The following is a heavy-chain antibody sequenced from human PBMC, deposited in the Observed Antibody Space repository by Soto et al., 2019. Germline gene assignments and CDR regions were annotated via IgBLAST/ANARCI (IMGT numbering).Heavy chain of an antibody. D-gene: IGHD4-17*01. V-gene: IGHV1-18*01. CDR1: GGTLSSYT. Sequence: ASVKVSCKASGGTLSSYTISWVRQAPGQGLEWMGRISANHGITNYAQKLQGRVTMTADTSTSTAYMELRSLRSDDTAVYYCARVVGYGDYIGWFDPWGQGTLVTVSS. CDR2: ISANHGIT. CDR3: ARVVGYGDYIGWFDP. J-gene: IGHJ5*02.